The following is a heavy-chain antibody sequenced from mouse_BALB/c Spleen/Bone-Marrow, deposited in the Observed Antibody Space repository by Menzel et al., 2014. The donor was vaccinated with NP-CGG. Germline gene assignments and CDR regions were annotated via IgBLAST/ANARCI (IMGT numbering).Heavy chain of an antibody. CDR2: ISSGGSYT. V-gene: IGHV5-9-3*01. CDR3: ARRDYGYFDV. Sequence: EVKLVESGGGLVKPGGSLKLSCAASGFTFSSYAMSWVRRTPEKRLEWVATISSGGSYTYYPDSVKGRFTISRDNAKNTLYLQMSSLRSEDTAMYYCARRDYGYFDVWGAGTTVTVSS. CDR1: GFTFSSYA. J-gene: IGHJ1*01.